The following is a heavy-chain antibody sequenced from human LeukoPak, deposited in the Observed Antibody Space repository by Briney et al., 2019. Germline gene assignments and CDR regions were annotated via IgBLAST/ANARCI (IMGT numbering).Heavy chain of an antibody. V-gene: IGHV1-69*06. D-gene: IGHD3-10*01. Sequence: SVKVSCKASGYTFTGYYMHWVRQAPGQGLEWMGGIIPIFGTANYAQKFQGRVTITADKSTSTAYMELSSLRSEDTAVYYCARETSEYYGSGGYYDYWGQGTLVTVSS. CDR1: GYTFTGYY. CDR2: IIPIFGTA. J-gene: IGHJ4*02. CDR3: ARETSEYYGSGGYYDY.